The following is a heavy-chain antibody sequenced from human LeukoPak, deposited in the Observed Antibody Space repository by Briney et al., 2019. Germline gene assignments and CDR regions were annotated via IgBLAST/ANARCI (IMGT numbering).Heavy chain of an antibody. CDR1: GFTFDDYA. CDR3: AKSITRRGYCSGGSCYGYFDY. V-gene: IGHV3-43D*03. Sequence: GGSLRLSCAASGFTFDDYAMNWVRQAPGKGLEWVSLISWDGGSTYYADSVKGRFTISRDNSKNSLYLQMNSLRAEDTALYYCAKSITRRGYCSGGSCYGYFDYWGQGTLVTVSS. CDR2: ISWDGGST. J-gene: IGHJ4*02. D-gene: IGHD2-15*01.